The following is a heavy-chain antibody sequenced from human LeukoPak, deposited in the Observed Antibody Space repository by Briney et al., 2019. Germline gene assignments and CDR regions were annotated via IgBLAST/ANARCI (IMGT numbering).Heavy chain of an antibody. V-gene: IGHV4-4*07. J-gene: IGHJ3*02. Sequence: SETLSLTCTVSGGSISSYYWSWIRQPAGKGLEWIGRIYTSGSTNYNPSLKSRVTMSVDTSKNQFSLKLSSVTAADTAVYYCARGGDGYNLGAFDIWGQGTMVTVSS. CDR3: ARGGDGYNLGAFDI. CDR1: GGSISSYY. D-gene: IGHD5-24*01. CDR2: IYTSGST.